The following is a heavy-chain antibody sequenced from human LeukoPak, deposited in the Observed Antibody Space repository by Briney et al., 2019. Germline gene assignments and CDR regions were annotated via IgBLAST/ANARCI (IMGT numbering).Heavy chain of an antibody. CDR3: ARKNYHDAFDI. Sequence: SETLSLTCTVSGGSISSYYWSWLRQPPGKGLEWIGYIYYSGSTNYHPSLKSRATISVATSKNQFTLQRSSVTAADTAVYYCARKNYHDAFDIWGQGTMVTVSS. V-gene: IGHV4-59*01. D-gene: IGHD5-24*01. CDR2: IYYSGST. CDR1: GGSISSYY. J-gene: IGHJ3*02.